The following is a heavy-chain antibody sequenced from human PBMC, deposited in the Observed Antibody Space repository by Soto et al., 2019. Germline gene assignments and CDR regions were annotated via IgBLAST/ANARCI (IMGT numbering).Heavy chain of an antibody. J-gene: IGHJ3*02. D-gene: IGHD3-10*01. CDR1: GYTFTNYY. V-gene: IGHV1-46*01. CDR2: INPSGGST. Sequence: QVQVVQSGAEVKKPGASVKVSCEASGYTFTNYYMHWVRQAPGQGLEWMGIINPSGGSTTYAQKFQGRVTLTRDTSTNTVYMELSSLRSEDTAVYYCARSGFVSSGFDIWGQGTMGTVSS. CDR3: ARSGFVSSGFDI.